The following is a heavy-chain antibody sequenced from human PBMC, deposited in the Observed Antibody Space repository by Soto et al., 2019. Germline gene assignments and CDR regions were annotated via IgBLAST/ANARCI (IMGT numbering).Heavy chain of an antibody. CDR3: ARDNVASTNYFWFDP. Sequence: PGWSLRLSCAASVFTFSSYGMHWVRLAPGRGLEWVALVWNDGTNPYYADSVQGRFIISRDNSKNTLYLQMNSLSAEDTAVYYCARDNVASTNYFWFDPRGQGTQVTVSS. J-gene: IGHJ5*02. CDR2: VWNDGTNP. CDR1: VFTFSSYG. V-gene: IGHV3-33*01. D-gene: IGHD1-7*01.